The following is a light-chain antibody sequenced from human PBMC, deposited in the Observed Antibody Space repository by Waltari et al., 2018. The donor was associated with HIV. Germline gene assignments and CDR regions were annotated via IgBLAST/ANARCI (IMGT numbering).Light chain of an antibody. CDR2: HND. V-gene: IGLV1-44*01. CDR3: ATWDDSLSGWV. Sequence: QSVVTQPPSASGTPGQRVTMSCSGSASNIGGNTVNWYQHLPQTAPKLLIYHNDELPSGVPDRFSASKTGTSASLDISGLQSEDEADYYCATWDDSLSGWVFGGGTKLTVL. CDR1: ASNIGGNT. J-gene: IGLJ3*02.